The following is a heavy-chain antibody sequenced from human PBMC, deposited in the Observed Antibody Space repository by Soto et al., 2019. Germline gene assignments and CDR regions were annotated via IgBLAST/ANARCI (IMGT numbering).Heavy chain of an antibody. Sequence: SVKVSCKASGGTFSSYAISWVRQAPGQGLEWMGGIIPIFGTANYAQKFQGRVTVTADESTSTAYMELSSLRSEDTAVYYCARGYSGSYGHAFDIWGQGTMVTV. D-gene: IGHD1-26*01. CDR1: GGTFSSYA. CDR3: ARGYSGSYGHAFDI. CDR2: IIPIFGTA. V-gene: IGHV1-69*13. J-gene: IGHJ3*02.